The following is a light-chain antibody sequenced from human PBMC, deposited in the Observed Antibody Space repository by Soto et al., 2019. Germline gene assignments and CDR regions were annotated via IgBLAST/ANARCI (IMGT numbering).Light chain of an antibody. CDR1: QGISTW. J-gene: IGKJ5*01. Sequence: EIQMTHSPSSVSSSVVYRVTVTCRASQGISTWLAWYQQRAGKAPNLLIYGASNLHSGVPSRFSGSGSGTNFTLTISSLQPEDFATYYCQQANSFPITFGQGTRLEIK. CDR2: GAS. V-gene: IGKV1-12*01. CDR3: QQANSFPIT.